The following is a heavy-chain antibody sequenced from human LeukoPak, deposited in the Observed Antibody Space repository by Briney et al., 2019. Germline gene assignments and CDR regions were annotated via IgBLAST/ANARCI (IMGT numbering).Heavy chain of an antibody. V-gene: IGHV3-48*02. CDR2: INHNGEMI. D-gene: IGHD3-9*01. J-gene: IGHJ4*02. CDR1: GFTFSSYS. CDR3: ARDNDWAFHY. Sequence: QSGGSLRLSCAASGFTFSSYSMNWIRQAPGKGLGWVSYINHNGEMIFYPDFVKGRFTISRDNAKNSLYLQMNSLRDEDTAVYYCARDNDWAFHYWGQGTLVTVSS.